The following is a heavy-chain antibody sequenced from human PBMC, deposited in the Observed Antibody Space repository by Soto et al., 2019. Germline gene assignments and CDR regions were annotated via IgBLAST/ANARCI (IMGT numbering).Heavy chain of an antibody. CDR1: GGSISSGTWY. CDR2: ISYSGST. Sequence: QVQLQESGPGRVKPSQTLSLTCTVSGGSISSGTWYWSWIRQHPGKGLEWIGYISYSGSTFYNPSLRSRLTISVDTSENQFSLKLNSVTAADTAVYYCARARDCTSSSCSGVNWFDPWGQGTLVTVSS. V-gene: IGHV4-31*03. D-gene: IGHD2-2*01. CDR3: ARARDCTSSSCSGVNWFDP. J-gene: IGHJ5*02.